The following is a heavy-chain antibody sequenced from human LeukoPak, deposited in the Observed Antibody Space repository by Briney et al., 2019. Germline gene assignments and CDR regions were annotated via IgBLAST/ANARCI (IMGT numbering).Heavy chain of an antibody. D-gene: IGHD2-2*02. CDR2: IYYSGST. J-gene: IGHJ6*03. V-gene: IGHV4-59*01. Sequence: SETLSLTCTVSGGSISSYYWSWIRQPPGKGLVLIGYIYYSGSTNYNPSLKSRVTISVDTSKNQFSLKLSSVTAADTAVYYCARADCSSTSCYRSYYYYMDVWGKGTTVTVSS. CDR1: GGSISSYY. CDR3: ARADCSSTSCYRSYYYYMDV.